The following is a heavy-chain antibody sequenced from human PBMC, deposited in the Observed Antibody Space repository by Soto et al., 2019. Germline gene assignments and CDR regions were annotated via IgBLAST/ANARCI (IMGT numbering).Heavy chain of an antibody. CDR2: ISYDGSNK. V-gene: IGHV3-30*18. Sequence: QVQLVESGGGVVQPGRSLRLSCAASGFTFSSYGMHWVRQAPGKGLEWVAVISYDGSNKYYADSVKGRFTISRDNSKNTLYLQMNSRRAEDTAVYYCAKDSGLRGYSGYDGFYYYYGMDVWGQGTTVTVSS. J-gene: IGHJ6*02. CDR3: AKDSGLRGYSGYDGFYYYYGMDV. D-gene: IGHD5-12*01. CDR1: GFTFSSYG.